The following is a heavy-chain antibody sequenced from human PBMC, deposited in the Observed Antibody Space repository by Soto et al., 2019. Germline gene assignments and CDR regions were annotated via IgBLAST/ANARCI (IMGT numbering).Heavy chain of an antibody. Sequence: GASVNVSCKASGYTSTGYYMHWVRQAPGQGLEWMGWINPNSGGTNYAQKFQGWVTMTRDTSISTAYMELSRLRSDDTAVYYCARAGRYFDWLLFPWGQGTLVTVSS. CDR3: ARAGRYFDWLLFP. CDR1: GYTSTGYY. CDR2: INPNSGGT. J-gene: IGHJ5*02. D-gene: IGHD3-9*01. V-gene: IGHV1-2*04.